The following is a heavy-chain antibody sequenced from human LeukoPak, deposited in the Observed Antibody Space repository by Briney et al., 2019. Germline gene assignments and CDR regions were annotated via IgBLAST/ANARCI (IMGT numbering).Heavy chain of an antibody. CDR2: ISWDGGST. J-gene: IGHJ6*03. Sequence: GGSLRLSCAASGFTFSSYWMTWVRQAPGKGLEWVSLISWDGGSTYYADSVKGRFTISRDNSKNSLYLQMNSLRAEDTALYYCAKGYSGVNYYYYYYMDVWGKGTTVTVSS. CDR3: AKGYSGVNYYYYYYMDV. CDR1: GFTFSSYW. V-gene: IGHV3-43D*03. D-gene: IGHD5-18*01.